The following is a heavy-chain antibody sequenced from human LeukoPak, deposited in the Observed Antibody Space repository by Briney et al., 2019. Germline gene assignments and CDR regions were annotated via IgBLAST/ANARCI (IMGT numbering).Heavy chain of an antibody. V-gene: IGHV3-73*01. Sequence: GGSLKLSCAASGFIFSGSAVHWVRQASGKGLEWVGRMRSKANGYATAYAESVKGRFTISRDDSKNTAYLQMSSLRAEDTAVYYCARDAGIAAAGDRLTDYWGQGTLVTVSS. CDR1: GFIFSGSA. CDR3: ARDAGIAAAGDRLTDY. J-gene: IGHJ4*02. D-gene: IGHD6-13*01. CDR2: MRSKANGYAT.